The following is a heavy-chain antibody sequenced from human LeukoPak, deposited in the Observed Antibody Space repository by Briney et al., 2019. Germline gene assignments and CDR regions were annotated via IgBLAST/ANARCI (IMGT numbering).Heavy chain of an antibody. J-gene: IGHJ4*02. Sequence: GRSLRLSCAASGFTLSSYAMSWVRQAQGKGLEWVSGTRGSGDNTYYADSVKGRFTISRDNSKNTLYVQVNSLGTEDTAAYYCAKGSYYDSSGSFYFDYWGQGTLVTVSS. CDR2: TRGSGDNT. CDR3: AKGSYYDSSGSFYFDY. V-gene: IGHV3-23*01. CDR1: GFTLSSYA. D-gene: IGHD3-22*01.